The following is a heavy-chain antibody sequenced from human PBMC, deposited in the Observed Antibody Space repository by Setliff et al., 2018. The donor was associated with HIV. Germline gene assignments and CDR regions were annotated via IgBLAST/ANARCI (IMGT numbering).Heavy chain of an antibody. Sequence: GGSLRLSCAASGLTVSSNYMSWARQAPGKGLEWVSVIYIGGSTFYTDSVKGRFTISRDNSKNTLYLHMNSLRAEDTAVYYCATLRQQLITGWFDPWGQGTLVTVSS. D-gene: IGHD6-13*01. J-gene: IGHJ5*02. CDR2: IYIGGST. CDR3: ATLRQQLITGWFDP. V-gene: IGHV3-53*01. CDR1: GLTVSSNY.